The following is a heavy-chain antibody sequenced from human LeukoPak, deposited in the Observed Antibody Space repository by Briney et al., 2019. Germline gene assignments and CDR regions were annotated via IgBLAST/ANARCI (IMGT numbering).Heavy chain of an antibody. J-gene: IGHJ5*02. CDR2: IGQSGKT. CDR1: GGSFSGYW. D-gene: IGHD4-11*01. V-gene: IGHV4-34*01. CDR3: ARTDYSLP. Sequence: KTSETLSLTCAVSGGSFSGYWWCWIRQSPGTGLEWIGEIGQSGKTNYNPSFESRVTISLDTSKNQFSLHLSSVTAADTAVYYCARTDYSLPWGQGTPVTVSS.